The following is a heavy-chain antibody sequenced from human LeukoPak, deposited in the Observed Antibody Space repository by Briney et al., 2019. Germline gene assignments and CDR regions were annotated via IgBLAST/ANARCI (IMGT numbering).Heavy chain of an antibody. D-gene: IGHD3-22*01. CDR2: IYYSGST. J-gene: IGHJ4*02. CDR1: GGSISSYY. V-gene: IGHV4-59*12. Sequence: SETLSLTCTVSGGSISSYYWNWVRQPPGKGLEWIGYIYYSGSTYYNPSLKSRVTISVDTSKNQFSLKLSSVTAADTAVYYCARDRYYYDSSGYYHRVGYFDYWGQGTLVTVSS. CDR3: ARDRYYYDSSGYYHRVGYFDY.